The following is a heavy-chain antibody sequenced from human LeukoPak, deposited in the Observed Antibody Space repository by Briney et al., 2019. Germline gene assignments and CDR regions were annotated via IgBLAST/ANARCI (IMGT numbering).Heavy chain of an antibody. CDR1: GDSVSSNCAT. D-gene: IGHD6-13*01. Sequence: SQTLSLTCDISGDSVSSNCATWNWIRQSPSRGLEWLGRTYYRSKWYNDYAVSVKSRITINPDTSKNQFSLQLNSVTPEDTAVYYCARDSSSWYGYFQHWGQGTLVTVSS. J-gene: IGHJ1*01. CDR2: TYYRSKWYN. CDR3: ARDSSSWYGYFQH. V-gene: IGHV6-1*01.